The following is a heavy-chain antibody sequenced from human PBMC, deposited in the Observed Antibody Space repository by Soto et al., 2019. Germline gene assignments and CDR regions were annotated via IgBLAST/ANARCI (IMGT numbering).Heavy chain of an antibody. Sequence: QVQLVQSGAEVKKPGASVKVSCKASGYTFTSYGISWVRQAPGQGLEWMGWISAYNGNTNYAQKLQGRVTMTTDTTTSTAYMELRSRRSDDTAVYYWARDRDGLAYCGGDGYFCGYWGQGTLVTVSS. V-gene: IGHV1-18*01. D-gene: IGHD2-21*02. CDR2: ISAYNGNT. CDR1: GYTFTSYG. CDR3: ARDRDGLAYCGGDGYFCGY. J-gene: IGHJ4*02.